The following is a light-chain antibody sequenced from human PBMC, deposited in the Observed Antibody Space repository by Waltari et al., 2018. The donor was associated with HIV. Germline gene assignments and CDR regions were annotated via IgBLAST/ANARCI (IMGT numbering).Light chain of an antibody. V-gene: IGLV1-44*01. Sequence: QSVLTQPPSASGTPGQRVTIPCSGSSSNIGSNPVNWYQQLPGTAPELLIYNNKRRPARVPDRFSGSKSGASASLAISGLQSEDEADYYCAAWDDSLNVYVFGAGTKVTVL. J-gene: IGLJ1*01. CDR2: NNK. CDR1: SSNIGSNP. CDR3: AAWDDSLNVYV.